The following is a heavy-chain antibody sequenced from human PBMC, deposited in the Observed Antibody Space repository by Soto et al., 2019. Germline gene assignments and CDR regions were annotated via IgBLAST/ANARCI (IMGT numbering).Heavy chain of an antibody. CDR1: GYTFTDYD. Sequence: QVQVVQSGAEVKKPGASVKVSCKTSGYTFTDYDINWVRQAPGQGLEWMGWVSPDSGNSGYAKQFQGRVTMTRDTSISTVYMELNSLTSEDTAVYYCEVTTGYWGQGTMVTVSS. D-gene: IGHD2-2*03. J-gene: IGHJ4*02. CDR3: EVTTGY. CDR2: VSPDSGNS. V-gene: IGHV1-8*01.